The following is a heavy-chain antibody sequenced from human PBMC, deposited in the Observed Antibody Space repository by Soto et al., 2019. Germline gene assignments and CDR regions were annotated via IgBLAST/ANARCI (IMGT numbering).Heavy chain of an antibody. Sequence: ASVKVSCKASGYIFTSYGISWVRQAPGQGPEWMGWISAYNGNTDYAQKLQGRVTMTTDTSTSTAYMELRSLRSDDTAVYYCARDKSNYYDFWSGYSQYNWFDPWGQGTLVTVSS. CDR1: GYIFTSYG. J-gene: IGHJ5*02. D-gene: IGHD3-3*01. CDR2: ISAYNGNT. V-gene: IGHV1-18*01. CDR3: ARDKSNYYDFWSGYSQYNWFDP.